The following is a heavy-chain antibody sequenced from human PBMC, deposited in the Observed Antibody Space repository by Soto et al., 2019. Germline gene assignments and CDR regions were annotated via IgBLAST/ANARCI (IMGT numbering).Heavy chain of an antibody. J-gene: IGHJ5*02. Sequence: QLQLQESGSGLVKPSQTLSLTCAVSGGSISSGGYSWSWIRQPPGKGLEWIGYIYHSGSTYSIPSLNGRVTISVDWSKTQFAPRLRSVTAAATAVYCCAIVPGPWGPGTPVSVSS. CDR3: AIVPGP. D-gene: IGHD2-8*02. CDR2: IYHSGST. V-gene: IGHV4-30-2*01. CDR1: GGSISSGGYS.